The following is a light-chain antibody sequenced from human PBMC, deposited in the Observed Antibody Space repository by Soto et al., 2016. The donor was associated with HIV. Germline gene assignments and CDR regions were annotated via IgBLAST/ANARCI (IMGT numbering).Light chain of an antibody. CDR3: QAWDSSTVV. CDR1: NIGDRS. Sequence: SYELTQPPPVSVAPGETARITCEGNNIGDRSVHWYQQKPGQSPVLVIFQDNKRPAGIPERFSGSNSGNTATLTISGTQAMDEADYYCQAWDSSTVVFGGGTKLTVL. V-gene: IGLV3-1*01. CDR2: QDN. J-gene: IGLJ2*01.